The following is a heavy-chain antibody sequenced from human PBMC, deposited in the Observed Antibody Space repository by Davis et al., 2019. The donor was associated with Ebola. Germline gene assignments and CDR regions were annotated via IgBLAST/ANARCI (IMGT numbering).Heavy chain of an antibody. V-gene: IGHV1-69*13. CDR3: AREITMVRGGGWFDP. CDR2: IIPIFGTA. CDR1: GYTFTSYG. J-gene: IGHJ5*02. Sequence: SVKVSCKASGYTFTSYGISWVRQAPGQGLEWMGGIIPIFGTANYAQKFQGRVTITADESTSTAYMELSSLRSEDTAVYYCAREITMVRGGGWFDPWGQGTLVTVSS. D-gene: IGHD3-10*01.